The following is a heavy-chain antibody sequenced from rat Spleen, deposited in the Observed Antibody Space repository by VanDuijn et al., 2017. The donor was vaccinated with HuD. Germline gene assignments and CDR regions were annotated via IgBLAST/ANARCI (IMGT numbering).Heavy chain of an antibody. J-gene: IGHJ3*01. CDR3: ARDWHYDGYSGWFAY. CDR2: IQNGGST. D-gene: IGHD1-12*03. Sequence: QVQLKESGPGLVQPSQTLSLTCTVSGFSLTNNGVSWVRQPPGKGLEWMGRIQNGGSTDYNSGLKSRLSISKDTSKRQVFLKMNSLQTEDTATYYYARDWHYDGYSGWFAYWGQGTLVTVSS. CDR1: GFSLTNNG. V-gene: IGHV2S1*01.